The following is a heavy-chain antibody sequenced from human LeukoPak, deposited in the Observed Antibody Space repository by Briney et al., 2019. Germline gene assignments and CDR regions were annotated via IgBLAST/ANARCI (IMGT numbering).Heavy chain of an antibody. CDR3: AKLASYYYDSSGYNDY. CDR1: GFTFSTCG. D-gene: IGHD3-22*01. V-gene: IGHV3-30*18. Sequence: PGGSLRLSCAASGFTFSTCGMHWVRQAPGKGLEWVAVISYDGSIKLNRDSVKGRFTISRDNSKNTLYLQMNSLRAEDTAVYYCAKLASYYYDSSGYNDYWGQGTLVTVSS. CDR2: ISYDGSIK. J-gene: IGHJ4*02.